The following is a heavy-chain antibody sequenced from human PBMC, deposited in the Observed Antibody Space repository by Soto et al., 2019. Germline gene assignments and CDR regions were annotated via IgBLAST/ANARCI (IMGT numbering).Heavy chain of an antibody. CDR1: GYTFTFRS. CDR3: ARFTSLYHILTCWDY. J-gene: IGHJ4*02. D-gene: IGHD3-9*01. CDR2: ITLYNGNT. Sequence: SVKVSCKASGYTFTFRSLHWLQQAPGQGLERMRWITLYNGNTNYAKKVQGRVTITRDMSLRTAYIELSSLRSEDSAVYYWARFTSLYHILTCWDYWGQVTLVTIFS. V-gene: IGHV1-45*02.